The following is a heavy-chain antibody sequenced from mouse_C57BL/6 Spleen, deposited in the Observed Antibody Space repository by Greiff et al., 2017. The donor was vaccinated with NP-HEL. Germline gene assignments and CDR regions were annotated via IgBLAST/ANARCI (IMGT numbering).Heavy chain of an antibody. CDR3: ARYYYGSSPCAY. CDR2: IDPANGNT. D-gene: IGHD1-1*01. J-gene: IGHJ3*01. Sequence: EVQRVESVAELVRPGASVKLSCTASGFNIKNTYMHWVKQRPEQGLEWIGRIDPANGNTKYAPKFQGKATITADTSSNTAYLQLSSLTSEDTAIYYCARYYYGSSPCAYWGQGTLVTVSA. V-gene: IGHV14-3*01. CDR1: GFNIKNTY.